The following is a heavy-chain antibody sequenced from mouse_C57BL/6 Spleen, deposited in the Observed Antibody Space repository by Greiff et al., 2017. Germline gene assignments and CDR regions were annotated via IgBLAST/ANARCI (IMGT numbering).Heavy chain of an antibody. D-gene: IGHD2-2*01. CDR1: GYAFSSSW. Sequence: VQLQQSGPELVKPGASVKISCKASGYAFSSSWMNWVKQRPGKGLEWIGRIYPGDGDTNYNGKFKGKATLTADKSSSTAYMQLSSLTSEDSAVYFCAPMVTTGVPYAMDYWGQGTSVTVSS. J-gene: IGHJ4*01. CDR2: IYPGDGDT. CDR3: APMVTTGVPYAMDY. V-gene: IGHV1-82*01.